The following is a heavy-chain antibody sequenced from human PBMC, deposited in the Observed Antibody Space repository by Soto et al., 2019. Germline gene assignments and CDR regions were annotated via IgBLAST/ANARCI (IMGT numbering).Heavy chain of an antibody. CDR3: ATESGWYSY. CDR1: GYTFTGYY. D-gene: IGHD6-19*01. CDR2: IDPESGET. J-gene: IGHJ4*02. Sequence: GASLKVSCKASGYTFTGYYMHWVRQAPGQGLEWMGWIDPESGETNYAQKFQGRVTMTGDTSTSTAYMELSSLRSEDKAVYYCATESGWYSYWGQGTLVNVSS. V-gene: IGHV1-2*02.